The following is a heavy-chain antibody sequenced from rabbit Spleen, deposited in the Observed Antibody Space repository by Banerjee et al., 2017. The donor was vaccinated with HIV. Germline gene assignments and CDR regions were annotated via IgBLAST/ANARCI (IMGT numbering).Heavy chain of an antibody. Sequence: QSLQESGGDLFQPGGSLALTCKASGFSLSNYDMTWVRQAPGKGLEWIGYIEPIFGNTYYANWVNGRFTISSHNAQNTLYLQLSSLTAADTATYFCARDLAGAIGWNFYLWGPGTLVTVS. CDR2: IEPIFGNT. V-gene: IGHV1S7*01. D-gene: IGHD1-1*01. J-gene: IGHJ4*01. CDR3: ARDLAGAIGWNFYL. CDR1: GFSLSNYD.